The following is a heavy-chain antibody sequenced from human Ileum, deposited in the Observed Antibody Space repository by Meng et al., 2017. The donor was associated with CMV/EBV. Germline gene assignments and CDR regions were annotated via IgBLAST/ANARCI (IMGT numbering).Heavy chain of an antibody. D-gene: IGHD4-17*01. V-gene: IGHV3-30*04. CDR3: ARAAGDYSPFDY. Sequence: LGGSGVGVDQPGRSLGLSFAAFRFTFSNYAMHWVRQAPGKGLEWVAVISYDGSNTYSADSVKGRFFISRDNAKNTLYLQMNSLRPEDTAVYYCARAAGDYSPFDYWGQGTLVTVSS. CDR1: RFTFSNYA. CDR2: ISYDGSNT. J-gene: IGHJ4*02.